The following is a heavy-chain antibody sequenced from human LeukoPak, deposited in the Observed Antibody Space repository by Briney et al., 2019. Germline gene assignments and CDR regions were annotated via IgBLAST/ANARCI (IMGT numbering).Heavy chain of an antibody. J-gene: IGHJ4*02. CDR2: IYYSGST. D-gene: IGHD2-21*01. Sequence: KPSETLSLTRTVSGGSISSYYWSWIRQPPGKGLEWIGYIYYSGSTNYNPSLKSRVTISVDTSKNQFSLKLSSVTAADTAVYYCATSLAGGAYWGQGTLVTVSS. CDR3: ATSLAGGAY. V-gene: IGHV4-59*01. CDR1: GGSISSYY.